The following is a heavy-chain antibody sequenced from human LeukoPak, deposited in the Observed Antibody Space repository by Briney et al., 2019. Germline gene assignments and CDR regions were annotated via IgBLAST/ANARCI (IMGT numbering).Heavy chain of an antibody. J-gene: IGHJ3*02. D-gene: IGHD6-19*01. V-gene: IGHV3-23*01. CDR3: AKKAVAGRWRDAFDI. Sequence: QSGGSLRLSCAASGFTFSSYAMSWVRQAPGKGLEWVSTISGSGGNTFYSDSVKGRITISRDNSKNTLYLQMNSLRAEDTAVYFCAKKAVAGRWRDAFDIWGQGTMVTVSS. CDR2: ISGSGGNT. CDR1: GFTFSSYA.